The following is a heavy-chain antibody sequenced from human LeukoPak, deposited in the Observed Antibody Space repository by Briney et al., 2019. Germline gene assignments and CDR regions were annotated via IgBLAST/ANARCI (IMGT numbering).Heavy chain of an antibody. Sequence: GASVKVSCKVSGYTLTELSMHWVRQAPGKGLEWMGGFDPEDGETIYAQKFQGRVTMTEDTSTDTAYMELSSLRSEDTAVYYCATDTYYYDSSGYYDWGQGTLVTVSS. CDR3: ATDTYYYDSSGYYD. D-gene: IGHD3-22*01. CDR1: GYTLTELS. CDR2: FDPEDGET. V-gene: IGHV1-24*01. J-gene: IGHJ4*02.